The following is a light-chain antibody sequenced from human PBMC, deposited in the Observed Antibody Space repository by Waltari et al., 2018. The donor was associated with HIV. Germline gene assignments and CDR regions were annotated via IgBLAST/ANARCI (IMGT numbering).Light chain of an antibody. CDR1: RLRNYF. V-gene: IGLV3-19*01. CDR3: NSRDFSGKQYV. J-gene: IGLJ1*01. CDR2: GAG. Sequence: SSELTQDPAVSVALGQTFRLTCHGARLRNYFASWYPRRPGQAPLLDIYGAGNRPSGIPDRFSGSSSGSTSTLTIAGAQAEDEADYYCNSRDFSGKQYVFGAGTRVTVL.